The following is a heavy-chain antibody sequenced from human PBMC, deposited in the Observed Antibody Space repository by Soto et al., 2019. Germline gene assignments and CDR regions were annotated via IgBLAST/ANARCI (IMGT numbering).Heavy chain of an antibody. CDR1: GGSISSGDYY. CDR2: IYYSGST. D-gene: IGHD3-10*01. CDR3: ARVRGYGSGSHYYYGMDV. Sequence: QVQLQESGPGLVKPSQTLSLTCTVSGGSISSGDYYWSWIRQPPGKGLEWIGYIYYSGSTYYNPSLTSRVTISVDTSKNQFSLKLSSVTAADTAVYYCARVRGYGSGSHYYYGMDVWGQGTTVTVSS. J-gene: IGHJ6*02. V-gene: IGHV4-30-4*01.